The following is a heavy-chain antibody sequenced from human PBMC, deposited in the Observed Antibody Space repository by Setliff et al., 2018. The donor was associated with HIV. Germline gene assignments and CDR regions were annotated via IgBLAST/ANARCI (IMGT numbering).Heavy chain of an antibody. CDR3: AIRGRSGWYVGGYFDY. J-gene: IGHJ4*03. V-gene: IGHV4-39*07. Sequence: SETLSLTCTVSGGSISSSSYYWGWIRQPPGKGLEWIGSIYHSGSTNYNPSLKSRFTISVDTSKNQFSLKLSSVTAAATAVYYCAIRGRSGWYVGGYFDYWGQGPRSPSPQ. CDR1: GGSISSSSYY. CDR2: IYHSGST. D-gene: IGHD6-19*01.